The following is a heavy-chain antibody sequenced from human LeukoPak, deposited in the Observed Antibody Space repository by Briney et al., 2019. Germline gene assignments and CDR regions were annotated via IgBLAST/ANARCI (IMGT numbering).Heavy chain of an antibody. D-gene: IGHD4-17*01. CDR2: IIPIFGTA. J-gene: IGHJ5*02. CDR1: GGTFSSYA. V-gene: IGHV1-69*13. Sequence: SVKVSCTASGGTFSSYAISWVRQAPGQGLEWMGGIIPIFGTANYAQKFQGRVTITADESTSTAYMELSSLRPEDTAVYYCTSPCYGDYDRGLWFDPWGQGTLVTVSS. CDR3: TSPCYGDYDRGLWFDP.